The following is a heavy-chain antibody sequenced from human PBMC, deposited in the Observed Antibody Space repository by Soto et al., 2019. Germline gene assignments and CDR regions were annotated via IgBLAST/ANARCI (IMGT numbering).Heavy chain of an antibody. V-gene: IGHV3-30-3*01. CDR1: GFTFSSYA. CDR2: ISYDGSNK. CDR3: ARRGYYYYGMDV. J-gene: IGHJ6*02. Sequence: PGGSLRLSCAASGFTFSSYAMHWVRQAPGKGLEWVAVISYDGSNKYYADSVKGRFTISRDNSKNTLYLQMNSLRAEDTAVYYCARRGYYYYGMDVWGQGTTVTVYS.